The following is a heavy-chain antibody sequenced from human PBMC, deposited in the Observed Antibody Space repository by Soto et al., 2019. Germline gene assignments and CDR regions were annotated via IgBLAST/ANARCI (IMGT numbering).Heavy chain of an antibody. CDR2: MYAGGGT. CDR3: VSRIPSWVFDY. V-gene: IGHV3-53*01. D-gene: IGHD2-21*01. J-gene: IGHJ4*01. Sequence: GGSLRLSCGASGLSVSDNYMGRVRQAPGRGLEWVSVMYAGGGTHYADSVKGRFTISRDKSENTLYLQMNSLRDEDTGVYFCVSRIPSWVFDYWGLGTLVTVSS. CDR1: GLSVSDNY.